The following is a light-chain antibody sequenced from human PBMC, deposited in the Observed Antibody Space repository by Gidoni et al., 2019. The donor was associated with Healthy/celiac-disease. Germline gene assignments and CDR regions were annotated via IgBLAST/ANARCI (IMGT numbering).Light chain of an antibody. CDR1: SSNIGNNY. V-gene: IGLV1-51*01. J-gene: IGLJ2*01. CDR3: GTWDSSLSAGV. CDR2: DNN. Sequence: QSVLTPPPSVSAAPGQKVTISGSGSSSNIGNNYVSWYQQLPGTAPKLLIYDNNKRPSGIPDRFSGSKSGTSATLGITGLQTGDEADYYCGTWDSSLSAGVFGGGTKLTVL.